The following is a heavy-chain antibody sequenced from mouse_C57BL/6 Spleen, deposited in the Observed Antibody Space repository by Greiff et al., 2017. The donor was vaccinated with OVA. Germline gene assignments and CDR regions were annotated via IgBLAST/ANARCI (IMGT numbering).Heavy chain of an antibody. J-gene: IGHJ2*01. Sequence: QVQLQQPGAELVMPGASVKLSCKASGYTFTSYWMHWVKQRPGQGLEWIGEIDPSDSYTNYNQKFKGKSTLTVDKSSSTAYMQLSSLTSEDSAVYYCARGYSTLFWDYWGQGTTLTVSS. D-gene: IGHD2-5*01. CDR2: IDPSDSYT. V-gene: IGHV1-69*01. CDR1: GYTFTSYW. CDR3: ARGYSTLFWDY.